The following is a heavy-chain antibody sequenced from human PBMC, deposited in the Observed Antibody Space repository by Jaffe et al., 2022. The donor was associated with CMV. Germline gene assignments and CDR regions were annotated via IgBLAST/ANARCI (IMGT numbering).Heavy chain of an antibody. CDR1: GYTFTSYG. CDR2: ISTYNGNT. D-gene: IGHD5-18*01. Sequence: QVQLVQSGGEVKKPGASVKVSCKASGYTFTSYGISWVRQAPGQGLEWMGWISTYNGNTNYAQKFQGRVTMTTDTSTSTAYMELRSLRSDDTAVYYCARDKEADTAILPGGGNDYWGQGTLVTVSS. J-gene: IGHJ4*02. V-gene: IGHV1-18*04. CDR3: ARDKEADTAILPGGGNDY.